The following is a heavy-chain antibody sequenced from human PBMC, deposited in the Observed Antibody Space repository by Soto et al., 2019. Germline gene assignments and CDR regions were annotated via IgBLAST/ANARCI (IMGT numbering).Heavy chain of an antibody. Sequence: GGSLRLSCAASGFTFSSYGMHWVRQAPGKGLEWVAVISYDGSNKYYADSVKGRFTISRDNSKNTLYLQMNSLRAEDTAVYYCAKDSRWQQLESFDYWGQGTLVTVSS. CDR1: GFTFSSYG. CDR2: ISYDGSNK. J-gene: IGHJ4*02. D-gene: IGHD6-13*01. V-gene: IGHV3-30*18. CDR3: AKDSRWQQLESFDY.